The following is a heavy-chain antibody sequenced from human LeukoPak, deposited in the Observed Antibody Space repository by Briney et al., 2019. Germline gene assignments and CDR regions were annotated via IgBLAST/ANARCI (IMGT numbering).Heavy chain of an antibody. CDR2: ISSSDDGT. CDR3: AKAPVTSCRGAFCYPLDS. V-gene: IGHV3-23*01. CDR1: GFSLSSYA. J-gene: IGHJ4*02. Sequence: GGSLRLSCAASGFSLSSYAMSWIHQAPGKGLEWVSAISSSDDGTYHAGSVRGRFTISRDSSKNTLYLQMNNLRTEDAAIYYCAKAPVTSCRGAFCYPLDSWGQGTLVTVSS. D-gene: IGHD2-15*01.